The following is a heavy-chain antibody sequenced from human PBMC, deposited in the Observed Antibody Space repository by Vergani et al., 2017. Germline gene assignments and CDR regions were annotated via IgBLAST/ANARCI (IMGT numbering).Heavy chain of an antibody. CDR3: ARDPDNWNPWAQGYMDV. CDR2: ISYDGSNK. Sequence: VRLLESGGGLVQPGGSLRLSCAASGFTFSSYAMHWVRQAPGKGLEWVAVISYDGSNKYYADSVKGRFTISRDNSKNTLYLQMNSLRAEDTAVYYCARDPDNWNPWAQGYMDVWGKGTTVTVSS. D-gene: IGHD1-1*01. V-gene: IGHV3-30-3*01. CDR1: GFTFSSYA. J-gene: IGHJ6*03.